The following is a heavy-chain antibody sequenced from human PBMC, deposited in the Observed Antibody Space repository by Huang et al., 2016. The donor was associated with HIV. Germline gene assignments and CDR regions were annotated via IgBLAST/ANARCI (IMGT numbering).Heavy chain of an antibody. D-gene: IGHD3-10*01. CDR2: STSSSGSI. V-gene: IGHV3-48*01. J-gene: IGHJ3*02. CDR1: GFTFSTYN. CDR3: ARFGSYYYGSGSYLDAFDI. Sequence: EVQLMESGGGLVQPGGSLRLSCAASGFTFSTYNMNWVRQAPGKGLEWVSYSTSSSGSIYYADSVKGRCTISRDNAKNSLYLQMNSLGAEDTAVYYCARFGSYYYGSGSYLDAFDIWGQGTMVTVSS.